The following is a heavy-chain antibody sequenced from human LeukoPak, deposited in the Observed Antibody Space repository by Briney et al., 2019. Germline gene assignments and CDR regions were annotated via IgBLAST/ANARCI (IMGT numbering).Heavy chain of an antibody. CDR3: TRAVGDSGYGRFSDC. V-gene: IGHV4-59*01. J-gene: IGHJ4*02. CDR2: MDSSGST. D-gene: IGHD5-12*01. Sequence: SETLSLTCTVSGGSFSSYYWTWIRQPPGKGLEWIGYMDSSGSTIYNPSLQSRLTMSLDTSKNQFSLRLSFVTAADTAIYYCTRAVGDSGYGRFSDCWGQGSLVTVSS. CDR1: GGSFSSYY.